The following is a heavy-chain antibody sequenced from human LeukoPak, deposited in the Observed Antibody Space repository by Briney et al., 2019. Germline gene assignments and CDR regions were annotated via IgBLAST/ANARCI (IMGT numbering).Heavy chain of an antibody. D-gene: IGHD3-16*02. Sequence: SETLSLTCTVSGYSISSGYYWGWIRQPPGKGLEWIGSIYHSGSTYYNPSLKSRVTISVDTSKNQFSLKLSSVTAADTAVYYCAREGYYDYVWGSYRPYYFDYWGQGTLVTVSS. CDR1: GYSISSGYY. CDR2: IYHSGST. J-gene: IGHJ4*02. CDR3: AREGYYDYVWGSYRPYYFDY. V-gene: IGHV4-38-2*02.